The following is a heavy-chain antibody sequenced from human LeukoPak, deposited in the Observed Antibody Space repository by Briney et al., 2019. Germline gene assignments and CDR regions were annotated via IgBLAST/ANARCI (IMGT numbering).Heavy chain of an antibody. CDR1: GGSISSGDYI. J-gene: IGHJ4*02. CDR2: MHYGGSP. CDR3: TRGLPSDKIDY. D-gene: IGHD2-15*01. V-gene: IGHV4-30-4*01. Sequence: PSQILSLTCTVSGGSISSGDYIWTWIRQPPGKGLEWIGRMHYGGSPSYNPSLQSRVTISADTSKNQFSLSLYSVTAADTAVYHCTRGLPSDKIDYWGQGTLVTVSS.